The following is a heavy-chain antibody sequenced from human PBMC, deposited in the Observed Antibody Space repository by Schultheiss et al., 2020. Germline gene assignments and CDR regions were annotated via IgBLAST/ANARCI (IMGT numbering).Heavy chain of an antibody. Sequence: GGSLRLSCAASGFTFSDYYMSWIRQAPGKGLEWVGRIKSKTDGGTTDYAAPVKGRFTISRDDSKNTLYLQMNSLKTEDTAVYYCTKDSSGWRNWGQGTLVTVSS. J-gene: IGHJ4*02. V-gene: IGHV3-15*01. CDR2: IKSKTDGGTT. CDR3: TKDSSGWRN. CDR1: GFTFSDYY. D-gene: IGHD6-19*01.